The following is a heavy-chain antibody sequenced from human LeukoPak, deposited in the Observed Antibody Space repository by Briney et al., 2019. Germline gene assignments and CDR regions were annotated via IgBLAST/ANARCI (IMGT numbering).Heavy chain of an antibody. CDR3: ARSPARYCSGGSCYSFVYYMDV. Sequence: GGSLRLSCAASGFTFSSYWMSWVRQAPGKGLEWVANIKQDGSEKYYVDSVKGRFTISRDNAKNSLYLQMNSLGAEDTAVYYCARSPARYCSGGSCYSFVYYMDVWGKGTTVTVSS. CDR1: GFTFSSYW. D-gene: IGHD2-15*01. V-gene: IGHV3-7*01. CDR2: IKQDGSEK. J-gene: IGHJ6*03.